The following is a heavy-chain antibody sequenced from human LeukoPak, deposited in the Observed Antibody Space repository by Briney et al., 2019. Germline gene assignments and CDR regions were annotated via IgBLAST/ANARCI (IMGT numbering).Heavy chain of an antibody. CDR3: AKGPERSDRGYSDY. J-gene: IGHJ4*02. V-gene: IGHV3-23*01. CDR1: GFTFRNYA. Sequence: GGSLSLSCAASGFTFRNYAMSWVRQAPGKGLEWVSGIDPSGTYTYYADSVKGRFTISRDNSKNTLYLQLNSLRAEDTAAYYCAKGPERSDRGYSDYWGQGTLVTVSS. D-gene: IGHD1-14*01. CDR2: IDPSGTYT.